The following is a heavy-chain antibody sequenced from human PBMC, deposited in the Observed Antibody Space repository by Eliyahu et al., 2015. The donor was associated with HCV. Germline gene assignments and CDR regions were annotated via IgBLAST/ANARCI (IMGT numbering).Heavy chain of an antibody. CDR1: DSPLRSYA. J-gene: IGHJ4*02. CDR3: AKGSDLLVVAADFDY. V-gene: IGHV3-23*01. CDR2: ISGSGGST. Sequence: EVQLLESGGGLVQXWGVPETPPVQPLDSPLRSYALKLGPPDSGKGLEWVSAISGSGGSTYYADSVKGRFTTSRDNSKNTLYLQMNSLRAEDTAVYYCAKGSDLLVVAADFDYWGQGTLVTVPS. D-gene: IGHD2-15*01.